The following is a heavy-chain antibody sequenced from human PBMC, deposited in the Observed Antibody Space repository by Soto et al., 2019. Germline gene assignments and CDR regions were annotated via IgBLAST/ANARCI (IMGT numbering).Heavy chain of an antibody. J-gene: IGHJ4*02. Sequence: EVQLLESGGGLVQPGGSLRLSCAGSGFTFSTYAMAWVRQAPGKALEWVSTISDSGSNTHYVDSVEGRFTISRDNSKSTVFLHMNSLRADASAVSYCARDVGGSSLFDYWGQGTLVTVSS. CDR2: ISDSGSNT. D-gene: IGHD1-26*01. CDR3: ARDVGGSSLFDY. CDR1: GFTFSTYA. V-gene: IGHV3-23*01.